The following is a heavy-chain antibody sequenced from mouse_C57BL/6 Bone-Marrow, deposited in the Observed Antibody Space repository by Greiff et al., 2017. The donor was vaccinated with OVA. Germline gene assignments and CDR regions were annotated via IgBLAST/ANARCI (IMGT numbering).Heavy chain of an antibody. CDR1: GYTFTSYW. CDR3: ARVEIITTVVATGGYFDY. D-gene: IGHD1-1*01. Sequence: QVQLQQPGAELVRPGSSVKLSCKASGYTFTSYWMDWVKQRPGQGLEWIGNIYPSDSETHYNQKFKDKATLTVDKSSSTAYMQLSSLTSEDSAVYYCARVEIITTVVATGGYFDYWGQGTTLTVSS. J-gene: IGHJ2*01. CDR2: IYPSDSET. V-gene: IGHV1-61*01.